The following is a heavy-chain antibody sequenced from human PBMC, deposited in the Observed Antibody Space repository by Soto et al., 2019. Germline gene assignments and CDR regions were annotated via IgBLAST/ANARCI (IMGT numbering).Heavy chain of an antibody. CDR2: INQGGSG. D-gene: IGHD6-13*01. J-gene: IGHJ1*01. V-gene: IGHV4-34*01. CDR1: GGSLRGYY. CDR3: ARYSSSWSKDLQY. Sequence: VQLQQWGAGLFKSSETVSLTCAVYGGSLRGYYWSWICQTPGKRLEWIGYINQGGSGNYTPSLKSRATFSLEPSKTQFSLKLNSVIAADTAVYYCARYSSSWSKDLQYWGRGTLVTVSS.